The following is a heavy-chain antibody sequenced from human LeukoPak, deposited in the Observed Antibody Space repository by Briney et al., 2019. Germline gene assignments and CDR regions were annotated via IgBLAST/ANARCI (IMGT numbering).Heavy chain of an antibody. Sequence: PGGSLRLSCAASGFTFRSYSMHWVPQAPGTGREWVSYISSTSSTIYYADSVKGRFTISRDNAKNSLYLQMNNLRDEDTAVYYCARAAPYYYDSSGYSAFDSWGQGTMVTVSA. CDR3: ARAAPYYYDSSGYSAFDS. CDR1: GFTFRSYS. V-gene: IGHV3-48*02. CDR2: ISSTSSTI. J-gene: IGHJ3*02. D-gene: IGHD3-22*01.